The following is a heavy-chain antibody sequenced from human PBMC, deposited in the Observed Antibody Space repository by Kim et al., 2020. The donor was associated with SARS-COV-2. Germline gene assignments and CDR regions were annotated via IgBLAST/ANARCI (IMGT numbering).Heavy chain of an antibody. CDR3: ARDRTDNWFDP. J-gene: IGHJ5*02. CDR1: GGSISSGSYY. CDR2: IYTSGST. Sequence: SETLSLTCTVSGGSISSGSYYWSWIRQPAGKGLEWIGRIYTSGSTNYNPSLKSRVTISVDTSKNQFSLKLSSVTAADTAVYYCARDRTDNWFDPWGQGTLVTVSS. V-gene: IGHV4-61*02.